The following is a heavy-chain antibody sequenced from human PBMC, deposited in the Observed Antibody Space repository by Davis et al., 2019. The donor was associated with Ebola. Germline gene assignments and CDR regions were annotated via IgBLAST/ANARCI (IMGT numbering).Heavy chain of an antibody. V-gene: IGHV3-11*06. CDR2: ISSSSSYT. Sequence: GESLKISCAASGFTFSDYYMSWIRQAPGKGLEWVSYISSSSSYTNYADSVKGRFTISRDNAKNSLYLQMNSLRAEDTAVYYCAREEAAAGTRDLDYWGQGTLVTVSS. D-gene: IGHD6-13*01. CDR3: AREEAAAGTRDLDY. J-gene: IGHJ4*02. CDR1: GFTFSDYY.